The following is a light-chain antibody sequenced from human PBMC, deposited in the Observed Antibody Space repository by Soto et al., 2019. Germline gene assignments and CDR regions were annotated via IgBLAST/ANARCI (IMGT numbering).Light chain of an antibody. Sequence: QSALTQPPSASGSPGQSVTISCTGTSSDVGGYNYVSWYQQHPGKAPKLMIYEVTKRPSGVPDRFSGSKSGNTASLTVSGLQAEDEADYYCCSYADSNIFVFGTGTKLTVL. J-gene: IGLJ1*01. CDR3: CSYADSNIFV. CDR1: SSDVGGYNY. CDR2: EVT. V-gene: IGLV2-8*01.